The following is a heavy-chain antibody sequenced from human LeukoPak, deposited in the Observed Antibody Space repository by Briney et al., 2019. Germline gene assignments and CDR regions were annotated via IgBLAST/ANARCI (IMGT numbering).Heavy chain of an antibody. D-gene: IGHD3-10*01. Sequence: SETLSLTCTVSGGSISSYYWSWIRQPSGKGLEWIGYIYYSGSTNYNPSLKSRVTISVDTSKNQFSLKLSSVTAADTAVYYCARSAKRITMVRGAPYYFDYWGQGTLVTVSS. J-gene: IGHJ4*02. CDR1: GGSISSYY. CDR2: IYYSGST. CDR3: ARSAKRITMVRGAPYYFDY. V-gene: IGHV4-59*01.